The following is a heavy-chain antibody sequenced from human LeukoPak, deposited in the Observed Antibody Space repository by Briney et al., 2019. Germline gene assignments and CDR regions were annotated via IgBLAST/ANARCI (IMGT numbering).Heavy chain of an antibody. J-gene: IGHJ3*02. CDR1: GGTFSSYA. D-gene: IGHD6-13*01. CDR3: AREHSSSWYGSRVPMNAFDI. CDR2: IIPIFGTA. V-gene: IGHV1-69*13. Sequence: SVKVSCKASGGTFSSYAISWVRQAPGQGLEWMGGIIPIFGTANYARKFQGRVTITADESTSTAYMELSSLRSEDTAVYYCAREHSSSWYGSRVPMNAFDIWGQGTMVTVSS.